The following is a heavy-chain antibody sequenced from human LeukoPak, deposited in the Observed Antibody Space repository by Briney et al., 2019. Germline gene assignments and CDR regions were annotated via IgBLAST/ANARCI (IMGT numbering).Heavy chain of an antibody. CDR2: IYYSGST. Sequence: SETPSLTCTVSGGSISSSSYYWGWLRQPPGKGLEWIGSIYYSGSTYYNPSLKSRVTISVDTSKNQFSLKLSSVTAADTAVYYCASQGGYSSGWYGYWGQGTLVTVSS. J-gene: IGHJ4*02. D-gene: IGHD6-19*01. CDR1: GGSISSSSYY. V-gene: IGHV4-39*07. CDR3: ASQGGYSSGWYGY.